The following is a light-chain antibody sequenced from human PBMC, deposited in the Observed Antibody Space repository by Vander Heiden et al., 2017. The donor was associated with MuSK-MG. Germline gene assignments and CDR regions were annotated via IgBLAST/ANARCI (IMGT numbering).Light chain of an antibody. V-gene: IGKV3-11*01. CDR2: DAS. CDR1: QSVSSY. CDR3: QQLSNWPPIT. J-gene: IGKJ5*01. Sequence: DIVLTQSPATLSLSPGERATLSCRASQSVSSYLAWYQQKPGQAPRLLIYDASNRATGIPARFSGSGYGTDFTLTISSLEPEDFAVYYCQQLSNWPPITFGQGTRLEIK.